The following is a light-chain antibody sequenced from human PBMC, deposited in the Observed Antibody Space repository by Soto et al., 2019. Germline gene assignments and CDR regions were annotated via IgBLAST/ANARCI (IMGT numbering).Light chain of an antibody. J-gene: IGLJ1*01. CDR1: YIGSKS. CDR2: DES. Sequence: SYELTQPPSVSVAPGQTARITCGGNYIGSKSVHWYQQKPGQAPVLVVHDESDRPSGIPERFSGSKSGNTATLTISRVEAGDEADYYCQVWDSSSDHYVFGAGTKLT. V-gene: IGLV3-21*02. CDR3: QVWDSSSDHYV.